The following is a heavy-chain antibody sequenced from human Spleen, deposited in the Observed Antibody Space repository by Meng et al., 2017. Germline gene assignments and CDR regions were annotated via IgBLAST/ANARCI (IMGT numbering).Heavy chain of an antibody. J-gene: IGHJ4*02. V-gene: IGHV3-30*04. CDR3: ARGSYSSGGY. CDR2: ISYDGSNK. D-gene: IGHD6-19*01. CDR1: GFTLSSYA. Sequence: GESLKISCAASGFTLSSYAMHWVRQAPGKGLEWVAVISYDGSNKYYADSVKGRFTISRDNSKNTLFLQMNSLRAEDTAVYYCARGSYSSGGYWGQGTLVTVSS.